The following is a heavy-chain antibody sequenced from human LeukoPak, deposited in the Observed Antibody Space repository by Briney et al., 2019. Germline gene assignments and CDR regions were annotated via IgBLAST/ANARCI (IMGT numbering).Heavy chain of an antibody. CDR3: ARVPYYYYGMDV. CDR2: INHSGST. J-gene: IGHJ6*02. CDR1: GGSFSGYY. V-gene: IGHV4-34*01. Sequence: PSETLSLTCAVYGGSFSGYYWNWIRQPPGKGLEWIGEINHSGSTNYNPSLKSRATISVDTSRNQFSLKLTSVTAADTAVYYCARVPYYYYGMDVWGQGTTVTVPS.